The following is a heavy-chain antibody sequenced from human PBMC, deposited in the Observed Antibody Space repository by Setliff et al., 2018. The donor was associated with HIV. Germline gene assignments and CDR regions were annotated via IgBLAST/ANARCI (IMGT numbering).Heavy chain of an antibody. CDR3: ARGIYRPWGGYSAFATDAFET. V-gene: IGHV4-31*03. CDR2: IYYSGGT. CDR1: SGPISNGGFY. Sequence: SETLSLTCTVSSGPISNGGFYWSWIRHHPGKGLEWIGYIYYSGGTYYSPSLKGRVSMSIDTFKNQFSLNLTSVTAADTAVYYCARGIYRPWGGYSAFATDAFETWGQGTLVTVSS. J-gene: IGHJ3*02. D-gene: IGHD5-12*01.